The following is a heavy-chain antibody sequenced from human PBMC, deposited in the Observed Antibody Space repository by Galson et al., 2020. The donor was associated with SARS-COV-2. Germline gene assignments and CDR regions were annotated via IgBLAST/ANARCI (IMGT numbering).Heavy chain of an antibody. D-gene: IGHD1-26*01. J-gene: IGHJ4*02. Sequence: GESLKISCAGSGFIFSSYAMSWVRQAPGKGLEWVSSISRSGGNTYYADSVKGRFTISRDNSKNTLYLQMNSLRAEDTAVYYCAKPLSGSYWGGFDSWGQGTLVTVSS. CDR2: ISRSGGNT. CDR3: AKPLSGSYWGGFDS. CDR1: GFIFSSYA. V-gene: IGHV3-23*01.